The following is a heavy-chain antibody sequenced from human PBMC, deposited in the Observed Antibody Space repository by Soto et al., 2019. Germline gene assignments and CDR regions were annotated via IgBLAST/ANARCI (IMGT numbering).Heavy chain of an antibody. Sequence: QTGGSLRLSCAASGFTFSSYGMHWVRQAPGKGLEWVAVIWYDGSNKYYADSVKGRFTTSRDNSKNTLYLQMNSLRAEDTAVYYCARAPYSSGRLNKGFGAFDIWGQGTMVTVSS. CDR3: ARAPYSSGRLNKGFGAFDI. CDR2: IWYDGSNK. D-gene: IGHD6-19*01. J-gene: IGHJ3*02. V-gene: IGHV3-33*01. CDR1: GFTFSSYG.